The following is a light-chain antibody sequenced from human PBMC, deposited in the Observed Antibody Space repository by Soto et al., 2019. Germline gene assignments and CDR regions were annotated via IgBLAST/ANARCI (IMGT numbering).Light chain of an antibody. CDR3: QHYGLSPFT. Sequence: ELVLRQSPGTLSLSPGESATLSCRASQSVSSNYFAWYPQKPGQAPRLLIFGASSRATGIQHRFSGHGSGKNFTLTISRLEPEDFAEYYCQHYGLSPFTFGPGTKVDVK. CDR2: GAS. V-gene: IGKV3-20*01. J-gene: IGKJ3*01. CDR1: QSVSSNY.